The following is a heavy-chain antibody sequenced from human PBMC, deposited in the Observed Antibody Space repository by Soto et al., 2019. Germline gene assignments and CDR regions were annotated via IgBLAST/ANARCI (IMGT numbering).Heavy chain of an antibody. V-gene: IGHV1-18*01. J-gene: IGHJ4*02. D-gene: IGHD2-15*01. CDR2: ISTYNGNT. CDR3: ARLLFYCDTGSCYSDY. CDR1: GYTFTTYV. Sequence: QVQLVPSGAEVKNPGASVKVSCKASGYTFTTYVLSWVRQAPGQGLEGMGWISTYNGNTNYAQKLQGRVTMTTDTSASTAYIELRRLRSDDTGVYYCARLLFYCDTGSCYSDYWGQGTLVSVSS.